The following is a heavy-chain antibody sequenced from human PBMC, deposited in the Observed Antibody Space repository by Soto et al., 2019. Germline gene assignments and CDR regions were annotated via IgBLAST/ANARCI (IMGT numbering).Heavy chain of an antibody. V-gene: IGHV3-30*18. CDR2: ISYDGSNT. Sequence: QVQLVESGGGVVQPGRSLRLSCAASGFTFSYHGIHWVRQAPGKGLEWGAVISYDGSNTYYADSVKGRFTISRDNSKNTLYLQMNSMRADDTAMYYCAKDRGRGIPVISNWFDPWGQGTLVTVSS. J-gene: IGHJ5*02. CDR3: AKDRGRGIPVISNWFDP. D-gene: IGHD3-10*01. CDR1: GFTFSYHG.